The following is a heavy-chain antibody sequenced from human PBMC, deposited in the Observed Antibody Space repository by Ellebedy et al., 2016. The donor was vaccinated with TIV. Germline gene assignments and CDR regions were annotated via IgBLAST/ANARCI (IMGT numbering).Heavy chain of an antibody. D-gene: IGHD4-11*01. CDR1: GYSFTRYW. J-gene: IGHJ4*02. Sequence: GESLKISCKVSGYSFTRYWIAWVRQMPGKGLEWMGTIYPGDSDSRYSPSFRGQVTISADKSISTAYLQWTSLKASDTAIYFSARHMTLTLTPPGLPIDWGQGTLVTVSS. CDR2: IYPGDSDS. V-gene: IGHV5-51*01. CDR3: ARHMTLTLTPPGLPID.